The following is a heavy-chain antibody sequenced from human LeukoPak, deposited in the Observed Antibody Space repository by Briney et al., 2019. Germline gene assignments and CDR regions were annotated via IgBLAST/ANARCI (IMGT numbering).Heavy chain of an antibody. CDR3: AKGTRGYPAG. CDR2: ISGSGGST. D-gene: IGHD6-25*01. J-gene: IGHJ4*02. V-gene: IGHV3-23*01. CDR1: GFTFSSYA. Sequence: GGSLRLSCAASGFTFSSYAMSWVRQAPGKGLEWVSAISGSGGSTYYADSVKGRFTISRDNSKNTLYLQMNSLRAEDTGVFFCAKGTRGYPAGWGQGTLVTVSS.